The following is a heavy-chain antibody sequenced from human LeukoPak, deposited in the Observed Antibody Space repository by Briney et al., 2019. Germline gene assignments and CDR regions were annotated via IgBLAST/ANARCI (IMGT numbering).Heavy chain of an antibody. V-gene: IGHV1-8*01. CDR1: GYTFISYD. D-gene: IGHD1-26*01. CDR3: ARGKVGPRQFDY. CDR2: MNPNSGNT. J-gene: IGHJ4*02. Sequence: GASLKVSCKASGYTFISYDINWVRQATGQGLEWMGWMNPNSGNTGYAQKFQGRVTMTRNTSISTAYMELSSLRSEDTAVYYCARGKVGPRQFDYWGQGTLVTVSS.